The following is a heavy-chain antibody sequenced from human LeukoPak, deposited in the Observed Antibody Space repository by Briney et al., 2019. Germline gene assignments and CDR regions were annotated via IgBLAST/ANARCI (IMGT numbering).Heavy chain of an antibody. Sequence: GRSLRLSCAASGFTFSSYVMHWVRQAPGKGLEWVAAISYDGTNKNYADSVKGRSTISRDNSKNTLYLQMNGLRAEDTAVYYCAKEYEAYCGGDCYSHFDYWGQGTLVTVSS. V-gene: IGHV3-30*18. CDR3: AKEYEAYCGGDCYSHFDY. D-gene: IGHD2-21*02. CDR1: GFTFSSYV. J-gene: IGHJ4*02. CDR2: ISYDGTNK.